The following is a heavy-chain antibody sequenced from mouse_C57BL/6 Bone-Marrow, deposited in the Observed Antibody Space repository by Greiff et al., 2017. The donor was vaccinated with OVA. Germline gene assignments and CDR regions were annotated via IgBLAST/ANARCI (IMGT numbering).Heavy chain of an antibody. CDR2: IDPSDSYT. CDR1: GYTFTSYW. Sequence: QVQLKQPGAELVMPGASVKLSCKASGYTFTSYWMHWVKQRPGQGLAWIGEIDPSDSYTNYNQKFKGKSTLTVDKSSSTAYMQLSSLTSEDSAVYYCARWGYYGTYWYFDVWGTGTTVTVSS. J-gene: IGHJ1*03. CDR3: ARWGYYGTYWYFDV. V-gene: IGHV1-69*01. D-gene: IGHD1-1*01.